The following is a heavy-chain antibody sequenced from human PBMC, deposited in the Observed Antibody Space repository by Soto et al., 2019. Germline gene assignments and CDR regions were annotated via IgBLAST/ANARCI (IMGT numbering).Heavy chain of an antibody. J-gene: IGHJ3*02. Sequence: GGSLRLSCAASGFTFSSYGMHWVRQAPGKGLEWVAVIWYDGSNKYYADSVKGRFTISRDNSKNTLYLQMNSLRAEDTAVYYCARGTLWFGELGDAFDIWGQGTMVTVS. CDR1: GFTFSSYG. V-gene: IGHV3-33*01. CDR3: ARGTLWFGELGDAFDI. CDR2: IWYDGSNK. D-gene: IGHD3-10*01.